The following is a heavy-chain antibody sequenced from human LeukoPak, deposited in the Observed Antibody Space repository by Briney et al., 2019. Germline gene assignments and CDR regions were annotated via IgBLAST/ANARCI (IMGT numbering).Heavy chain of an antibody. CDR3: ARDVPRYDLWSGYHSPFDY. CDR2: MNPNSGNT. V-gene: IGHV1-8*03. D-gene: IGHD3-3*01. J-gene: IGHJ4*02. CDR1: GYTFTSYD. Sequence: ASVKVSCKASGYTFTSYDINWVRQATGQGLEWMGWMNPNSGNTGYAQKFQGRVTITRNTSISTAYMELSSLRSEDTAVYYCARDVPRYDLWSGYHSPFDYWGQGTLVTVSS.